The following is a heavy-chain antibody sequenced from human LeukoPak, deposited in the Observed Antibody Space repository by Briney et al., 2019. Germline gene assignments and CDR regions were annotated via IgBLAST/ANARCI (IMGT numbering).Heavy chain of an antibody. CDR3: ARGHYDSSGPQAFDI. V-gene: IGHV4-30-2*01. J-gene: IGHJ3*02. D-gene: IGHD3-22*01. CDR1: GGSISSGGYY. CDR2: IYHSGST. Sequence: PSQTLSLTCTVSGGSISSGGYYWSWIRQPLGKGLEWIGYIYHSGSTYYNPSLKSRVTISVDRSKNQFSLKLSSVTAADTAVYYCARGHYDSSGPQAFDIWGQGTMVTVSS.